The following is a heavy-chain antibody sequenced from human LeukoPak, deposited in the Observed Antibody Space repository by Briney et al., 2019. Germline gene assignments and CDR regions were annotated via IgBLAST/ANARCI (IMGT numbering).Heavy chain of an antibody. CDR3: ARGAPYYDIFPRVYGMDV. CDR1: GFTFSSYW. Sequence: GGSLRLSCAASGFTFSSYWMSWVRQAPGKGLEWVANIKQDGSEKYYVDSVKGRFTISRDNAKNSLYLQMNSLRAEDTAVYYCARGAPYYDIFPRVYGMDVWGQGTTVTVSS. CDR2: IKQDGSEK. D-gene: IGHD3-9*01. V-gene: IGHV3-7*01. J-gene: IGHJ6*02.